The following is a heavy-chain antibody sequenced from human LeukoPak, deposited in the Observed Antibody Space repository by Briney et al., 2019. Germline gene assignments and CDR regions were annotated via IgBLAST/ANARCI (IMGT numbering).Heavy chain of an antibody. CDR2: MNPNSGNT. Sequence: ASVKVSCKASGYTFTSYDINWVRQATGQGLEWMGWMNPNSGNTGYAQKFQGRVTMTRNTSISTAYMELSSLRPEDTAVYYCARVGIVPAALSFYYYMDVWGKGTTVTVSS. CDR1: GYTFTSYD. V-gene: IGHV1-8*01. CDR3: ARVGIVPAALSFYYYMDV. J-gene: IGHJ6*03. D-gene: IGHD2-2*01.